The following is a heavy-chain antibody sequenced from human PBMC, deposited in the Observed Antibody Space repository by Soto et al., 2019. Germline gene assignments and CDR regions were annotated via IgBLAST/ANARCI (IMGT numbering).Heavy chain of an antibody. J-gene: IGHJ4*02. CDR1: GYIFTSYY. CDR2: INPSDGTT. D-gene: IGHD2-2*01. Sequence: QVQLAQSGTEVKKPGASVKVSCKTSGYIFTSYYIHWVRQAPGQGLEWMGIINPSDGTTTYAQKFQGRVTMTRDTSTSTVYMELSSLRSEDTAVYYCARGPATAPDAYWGLGTLVTVSS. CDR3: ARGPATAPDAY. V-gene: IGHV1-46*01.